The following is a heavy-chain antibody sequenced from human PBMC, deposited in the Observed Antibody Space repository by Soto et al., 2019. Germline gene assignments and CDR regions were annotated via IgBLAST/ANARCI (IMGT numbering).Heavy chain of an antibody. J-gene: IGHJ6*02. D-gene: IGHD1-26*01. CDR2: ISSSSIYT. V-gene: IGHV3-21*01. Sequence: PGGSLRLSCAASGVTFTSYSMTWVRQAPGKGLEWVSSISSSSIYTYYADSVKGRFTISRDNAKNTLYLQMNSLRVEDTAVYYCARGVRSGSYPYHYYAMGVRGQGTTVTVSS. CDR1: GVTFTSYS. CDR3: ARGVRSGSYPYHYYAMGV.